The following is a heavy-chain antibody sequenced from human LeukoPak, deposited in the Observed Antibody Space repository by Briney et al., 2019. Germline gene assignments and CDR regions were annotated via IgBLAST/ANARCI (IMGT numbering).Heavy chain of an antibody. V-gene: IGHV4-34*01. CDR1: GGSFSGYY. CDR3: ARLFRYYYGSGAPRGYFDY. Sequence: SETLSLTCAVYGGSFSGYYWSWIRQPPGKGLEWIGEINHSGSTNHNPSLKSRVTISIDTSKNQFSLKLSSVTAADTAVYFCARLFRYYYGSGAPRGYFDYWGQGTLVTVSS. J-gene: IGHJ4*02. D-gene: IGHD3-10*01. CDR2: INHSGST.